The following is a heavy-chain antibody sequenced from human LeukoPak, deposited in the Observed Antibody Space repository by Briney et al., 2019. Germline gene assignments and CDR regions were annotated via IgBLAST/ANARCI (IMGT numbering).Heavy chain of an antibody. CDR3: ARDRGGGYYGMDV. CDR1: GYTFTGYY. Sequence: ASVKVSCKASGYTFTGYYMHWVRQAPGQGLEWMGWINPNSGGTNYALKFQGWVTMTRDTSISTAYMELSRLRSDDTAVYYCARDRGGGYYGMDVWGQGTTVTVSS. J-gene: IGHJ6*02. V-gene: IGHV1-2*04. D-gene: IGHD2-15*01. CDR2: INPNSGGT.